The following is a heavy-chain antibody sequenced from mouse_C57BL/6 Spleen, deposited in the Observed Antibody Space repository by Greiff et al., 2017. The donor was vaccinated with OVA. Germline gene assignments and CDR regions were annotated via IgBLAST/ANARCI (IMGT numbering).Heavy chain of an antibody. CDR1: GFNIKDYY. Sequence: VQLKESGAELVKPGASVKLSCTASGFNIKDYYMHWVKQRTEQGLEWIGRIDPEDGETKYAPKFQGKATITADTSSHTAYLQLSSLTSEDTAVYYCARGDYYGSSLYYYAMDYWGQGTSVTVSS. D-gene: IGHD1-1*01. J-gene: IGHJ4*01. V-gene: IGHV14-2*01. CDR3: ARGDYYGSSLYYYAMDY. CDR2: IDPEDGET.